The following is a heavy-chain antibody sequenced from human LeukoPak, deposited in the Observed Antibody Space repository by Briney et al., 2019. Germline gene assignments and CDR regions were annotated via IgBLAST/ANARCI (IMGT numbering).Heavy chain of an antibody. Sequence: PGGSLRLSCAASGFTFSSYAMHWVRQAPGKGLEWVAVISYDGSNKYYADSVKGRFTISRDNSKNTLYLQMNSLRAEDTAVYYCARAPPRRDYWGQGTLVTVSS. V-gene: IGHV3-30-3*01. CDR1: GFTFSSYA. CDR2: ISYDGSNK. J-gene: IGHJ4*02. CDR3: ARAPPRRDY.